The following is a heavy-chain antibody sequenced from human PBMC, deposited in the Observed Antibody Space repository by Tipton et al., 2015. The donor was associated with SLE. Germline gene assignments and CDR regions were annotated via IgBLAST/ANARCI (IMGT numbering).Heavy chain of an antibody. CDR3: ARDRGLNWFDP. CDR1: GFTFSSYW. CDR2: INSDGSST. Sequence: SLRLSCAASGFTFSSYWMHWVRQAPGKGLVWASRINSDGSSTSYADSVKGRFTISRDNAKNTLYLQMNSLRAEDTAVYYCARDRGLNWFDPWGQGTLVTVSS. D-gene: IGHD3-10*01. V-gene: IGHV3-74*01. J-gene: IGHJ5*02.